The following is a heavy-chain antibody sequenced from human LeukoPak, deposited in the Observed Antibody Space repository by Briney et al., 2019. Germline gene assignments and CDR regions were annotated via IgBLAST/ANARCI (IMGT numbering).Heavy chain of an antibody. CDR2: IYYRGST. CDR3: ARAVYSSSALDY. J-gene: IGHJ4*02. CDR1: GGSISSYY. Sequence: SETLSLTCTVSGGSISSYYWSWIRQPPGKGLEWIGYIYYRGSTNYNPSLKSRVTISVDTSKNQFSLKLSSVTAADTAVYYCARAVYSSSALDYWGQGTLVTVSS. D-gene: IGHD6-13*01. V-gene: IGHV4-59*01.